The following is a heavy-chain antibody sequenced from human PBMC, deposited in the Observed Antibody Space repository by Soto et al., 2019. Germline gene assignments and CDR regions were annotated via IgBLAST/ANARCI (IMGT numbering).Heavy chain of an antibody. CDR2: IRSKAYGGTT. D-gene: IGHD2-2*01. CDR1: GFTFGDYA. Sequence: GGSLRLSCTASGFTFGDYAMSWFRQAPGKGLEWVGFIRSKAYGGTTEYAASVKGRFTISRDDSKSIAYLQMNSLQTEDTAVYYCTREGSGCSSTSCYNYYFDYWGQGTLVTVSS. J-gene: IGHJ4*02. CDR3: TREGSGCSSTSCYNYYFDY. V-gene: IGHV3-49*03.